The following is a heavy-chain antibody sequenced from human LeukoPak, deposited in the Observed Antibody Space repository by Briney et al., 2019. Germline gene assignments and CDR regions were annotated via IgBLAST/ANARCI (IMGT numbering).Heavy chain of an antibody. CDR1: GFSFRRYD. CDR3: ARAKGLAGSYLDNWFDP. V-gene: IGHV3-30*04. Sequence: GTSLRLSCAASGFSFRRYDMHCVRQAPGKGLEWVAATSYDGTSDLYADFVKGRFSISRDNYRNTLSLQMDTLRPEDTAIYYCARAKGLAGSYLDNWFDPWGQGTRVIVSS. J-gene: IGHJ5*02. CDR2: TSYDGTSD. D-gene: IGHD1-26*01.